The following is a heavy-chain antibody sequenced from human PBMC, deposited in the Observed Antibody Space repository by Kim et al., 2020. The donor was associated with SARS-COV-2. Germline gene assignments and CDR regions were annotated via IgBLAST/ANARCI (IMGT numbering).Heavy chain of an antibody. CDR3: ARDSRTAYGMDV. V-gene: IGHV3-48*02. J-gene: IGHJ6*02. Sequence: YGDSVKGRFTISRDKAKNSLSLQMNSLRDEDSAVYYCARDSRTAYGMDVWGQGTTVTVSS.